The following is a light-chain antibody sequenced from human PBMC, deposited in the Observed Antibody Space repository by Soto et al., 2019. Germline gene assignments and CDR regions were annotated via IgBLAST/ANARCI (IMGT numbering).Light chain of an antibody. CDR2: ANN. Sequence: QSVLTQSPSVAAAPGQKVTISCSGISSNIGNNYVSWYQQLPGTAPKLLICANNKRPSGIPDRFSGSKSGTSGTLDITGLQTGDEADYYCATWDGSLPGEVFGGGTKLTVL. J-gene: IGLJ2*01. V-gene: IGLV1-51*01. CDR3: ATWDGSLPGEV. CDR1: SSNIGNNY.